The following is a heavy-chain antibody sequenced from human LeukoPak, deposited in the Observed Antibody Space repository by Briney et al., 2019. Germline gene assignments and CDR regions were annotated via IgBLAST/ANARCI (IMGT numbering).Heavy chain of an antibody. CDR1: GYTFTGYY. J-gene: IGHJ4*02. CDR3: ARALTPQYYDILTGYYSPFDY. CDR2: MNPNSGNT. V-gene: IGHV1-8*02. Sequence: ASVKVSCKASGYTFTGYYMHWVRQAPGQGLEWMGWMNPNSGNTGYAQKFQGRVTMTRNTSISTAYMELSSLRSEDTAVYYCARALTPQYYDILTGYYSPFDYWGQGTLVTVSS. D-gene: IGHD3-9*01.